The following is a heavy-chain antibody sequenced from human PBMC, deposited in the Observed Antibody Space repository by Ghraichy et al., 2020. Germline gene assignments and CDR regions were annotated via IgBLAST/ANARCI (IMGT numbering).Heavy chain of an antibody. V-gene: IGHV3-23*01. CDR2: ISGSGGST. Sequence: AETLSLTCAASGFTFSSYAMSWVRQAPGKGLEWVSAISGSGGSTYYADSVKGRFTISRDNSKNTLYLQMNSLRAEDTAVYYCAKQVAFGGVIVYYFDYWGQGTLVTVSS. CDR1: GFTFSSYA. J-gene: IGHJ4*02. CDR3: AKQVAFGGVIVYYFDY. D-gene: IGHD3-16*02.